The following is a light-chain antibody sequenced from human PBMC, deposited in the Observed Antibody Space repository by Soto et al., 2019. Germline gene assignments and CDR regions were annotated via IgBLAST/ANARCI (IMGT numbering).Light chain of an antibody. V-gene: IGLV2-8*01. Sequence: QSVLTQPPSASGSPGQSVTIPCTGTSSDVGGYNYVSWYQQHPGKAPKLMIYEVSKRPSGVPDRFSGSKSGNTASLTVSGLQAEDEDDYFCSSYGGSNNLLFGGGTKVTVL. CDR2: EVS. J-gene: IGLJ2*01. CDR1: SSDVGGYNY. CDR3: SSYGGSNNLL.